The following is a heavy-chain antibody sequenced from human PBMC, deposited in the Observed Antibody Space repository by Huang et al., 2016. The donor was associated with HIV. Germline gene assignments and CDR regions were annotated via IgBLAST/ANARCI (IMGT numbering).Heavy chain of an antibody. CDR2: CSAANGNT. CDR3: ARARGYYYYGMDV. CDR1: GYTFTSYG. J-gene: IGHJ6*02. Sequence: QVQLVQSGAEVKKPGSSVQVSCKASGYTFTSYGISWGRQAPGQGLGWMEWCSAANGNTNQAQKLQGRVTMTTDTSTSTGYMELRSLRSDDTAVYYCARARGYYYYGMDVWGQGTTVTVSS. V-gene: IGHV1-18*04.